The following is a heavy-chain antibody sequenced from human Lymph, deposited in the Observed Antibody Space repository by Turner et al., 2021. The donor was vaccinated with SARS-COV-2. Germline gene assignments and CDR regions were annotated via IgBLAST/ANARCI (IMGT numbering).Heavy chain of an antibody. CDR3: ARDGAVGATTGLDY. CDR2: IWYDASNK. CDR1: GFTFSSYG. Sequence: QVQLVESGGGVVQPGRSLRLSRAPSGFTFSSYGIHWVRQAPGKGLEWGAVIWYDASNKYYADAVKGRFTISRDNSKNTVYLQMNSLRAEDTAVYYCARDGAVGATTGLDYWGQGTLVTVSS. J-gene: IGHJ4*02. D-gene: IGHD1-26*01. V-gene: IGHV3-33*01.